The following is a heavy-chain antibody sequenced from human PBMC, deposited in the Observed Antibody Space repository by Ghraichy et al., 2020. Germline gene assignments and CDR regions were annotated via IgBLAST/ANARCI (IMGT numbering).Heavy chain of an antibody. CDR1: GFTFSSYG. V-gene: IGHV3-33*01. D-gene: IGHD3-3*01. Sequence: GGSLRLSCAASGFTFSSYGMHWVRQAPGKGLEWVAVIWYDGSNKYYADSVKGRFTISRDNSKNTLYLQMNSLRAEDTAVYYCARDRLGVTHEFQHWGQGTLVTVSS. CDR2: IWYDGSNK. CDR3: ARDRLGVTHEFQH. J-gene: IGHJ1*01.